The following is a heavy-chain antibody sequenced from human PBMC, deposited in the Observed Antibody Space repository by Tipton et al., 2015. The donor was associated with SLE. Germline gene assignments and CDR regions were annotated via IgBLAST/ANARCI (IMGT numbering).Heavy chain of an antibody. CDR2: INHSGST. Sequence: TLSLTCAVYGGSLSGHCWAWIRQPPGKGLEWIGEINHSGSTNYNPSLKSRVTISVDTSKNQFSLKLSSVTAADTAVYYCARTQYTFGGVIAPFDYWGQGTLVTVSS. D-gene: IGHD3-16*02. V-gene: IGHV4-34*01. J-gene: IGHJ4*02. CDR3: ARTQYTFGGVIAPFDY. CDR1: GGSLSGHC.